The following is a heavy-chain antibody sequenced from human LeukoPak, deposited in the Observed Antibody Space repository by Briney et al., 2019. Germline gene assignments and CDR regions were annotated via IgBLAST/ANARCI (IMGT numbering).Heavy chain of an antibody. J-gene: IGHJ3*02. CDR2: NIPIFGTA. V-gene: IGHV1-69*13. D-gene: IGHD3-9*01. CDR1: GGTFSSYA. CDR3: ARAPPYYDILTGYHDAFDI. Sequence: GASVKVSCKASGGTFSSYAISWVRQAPGQGLEWMGGNIPIFGTANYAQKFQGSVTITADESTSTAYVELSSLRSEDTAVYYCARAPPYYDILTGYHDAFDIWGQGTMVTVSS.